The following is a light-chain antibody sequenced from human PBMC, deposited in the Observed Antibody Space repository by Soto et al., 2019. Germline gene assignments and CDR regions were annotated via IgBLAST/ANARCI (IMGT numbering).Light chain of an antibody. J-gene: IGLJ3*02. V-gene: IGLV2-23*01. CDR2: EGS. CDR1: SSDVGSYNL. Sequence: QSALTQPASVSGSPGQSITISCTGTSSDVGSYNLVSWYQQHPGKAPKLMIYEGSKRHSGVSNRFSGSKSGNTASLTISGFQAEDEADYYCCSYAGSSTWVFGGGTKLTVL. CDR3: CSYAGSSTWV.